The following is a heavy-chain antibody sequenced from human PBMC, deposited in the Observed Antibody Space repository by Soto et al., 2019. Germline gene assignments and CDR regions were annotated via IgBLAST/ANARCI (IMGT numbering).Heavy chain of an antibody. J-gene: IGHJ4*02. V-gene: IGHV3-23*01. Sequence: PGGSLRLSCAASGFTFSSYAMSWVRQAPGKGLEWVSAISGSGGSTYYADSVKGRFTISRDNSKNTLYLQMNSLRAEDTAVYYCAPVRSYASWYFDYWGQGTLVTVSS. CDR1: GFTFSSYA. CDR3: APVRSYASWYFDY. D-gene: IGHD1-26*01. CDR2: ISGSGGST.